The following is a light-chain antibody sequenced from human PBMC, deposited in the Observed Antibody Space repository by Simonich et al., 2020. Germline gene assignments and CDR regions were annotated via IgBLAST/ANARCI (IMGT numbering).Light chain of an antibody. V-gene: IGKV3-20*01. CDR3: QQYGSSLFT. Sequence: EIVLTQSPGTLSLSPGERATLSCRASQSVSSSYLAWYQQKPGQAPRLLIYGASIRATGIPDRFSGSGSGTDFTLPISRLDPEDFAVYYCQQYGSSLFTFGPGTKVDIK. CDR1: QSVSSSY. J-gene: IGKJ3*01. CDR2: GAS.